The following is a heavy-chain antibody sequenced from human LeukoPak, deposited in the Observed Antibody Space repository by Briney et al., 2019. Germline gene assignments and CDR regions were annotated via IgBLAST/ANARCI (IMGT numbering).Heavy chain of an antibody. CDR1: GFTFSTSG. J-gene: IGHJ4*02. V-gene: IGHV3-21*01. Sequence: GGSLRLSCAASGFTFSTSGMTWVRQAPGKGLEWVSSISSSSGYIYYADSVKGRFTISRDNAKNSLYLQMNSLRAEDTAVYYCARDRFKAYYGDYSDYWGQGTLVTVS. CDR2: ISSSSGYI. CDR3: ARDRFKAYYGDYSDY. D-gene: IGHD4-17*01.